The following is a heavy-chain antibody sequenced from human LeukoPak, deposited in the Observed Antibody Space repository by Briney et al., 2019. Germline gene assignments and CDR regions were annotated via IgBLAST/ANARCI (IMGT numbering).Heavy chain of an antibody. V-gene: IGHV1-18*01. D-gene: IGHD2-15*01. CDR1: GYTFTSYG. J-gene: IGHJ1*01. Sequence: ASVKVSCKASGYTFTSYGISWVRQAPGQGLEWMGWISAYNGNTNYAQKLQGRVTMTTDTSTSTAYMELRSLRSDDTAVYYCARVIVGRSGGSCYRYFQHWGQGTLVTVSS. CDR2: ISAYNGNT. CDR3: ARVIVGRSGGSCYRYFQH.